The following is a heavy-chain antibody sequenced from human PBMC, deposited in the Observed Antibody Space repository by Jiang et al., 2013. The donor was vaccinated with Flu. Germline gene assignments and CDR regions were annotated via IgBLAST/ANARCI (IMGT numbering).Heavy chain of an antibody. V-gene: IGHV4-34*01. D-gene: IGHD2/OR15-2a*01. J-gene: IGHJ4*02. Sequence: GSGLVKPSETLSLTCAVYGGSFSGYYWSWIRQPPGKGLEWIGEINHSGSTNYNPPLKSRVTISVDTSKNQFSLKLSSVTAADTAVYYCASLIVGYYFDYWAREPWSPSPQ. CDR3: ASLIVGYYFDY. CDR2: INHSGST. CDR1: GGSFSGYY.